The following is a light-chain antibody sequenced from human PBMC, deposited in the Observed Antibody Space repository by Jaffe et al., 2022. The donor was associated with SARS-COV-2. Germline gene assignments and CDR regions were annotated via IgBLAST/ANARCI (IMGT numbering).Light chain of an antibody. CDR2: ANS. CDR1: SSNIGARYD. CDR3: QSYDRSLSAYV. J-gene: IGLJ1*01. V-gene: IGLV1-40*01. Sequence: QSVLTQPPSVSGAPGQRVTISCTGSSSNIGARYDVHWYQQFPGTAPKLLMYANSDRPSGVPDRFSGSQSGTSASLAISGLQAEDEADYYCQSYDRSLSAYVFGTGTKVIVL.